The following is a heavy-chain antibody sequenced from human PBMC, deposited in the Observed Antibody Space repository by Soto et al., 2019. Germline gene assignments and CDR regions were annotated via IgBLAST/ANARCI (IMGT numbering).Heavy chain of an antibody. D-gene: IGHD5-12*01. CDR1: GFTFSNFD. Sequence: EVQLVETGGGLVQPGESLRLSCAASGFTFSNFDMHWVRQTTGKGLEWVSAIDIAGATYYADSVKGRFTISREKAKNSLYLQMYSLRADDTAVYYCARAARWLQSRYFDLWGRGTLVTVSS. V-gene: IGHV3-13*01. CDR3: ARAARWLQSRYFDL. CDR2: IDIAGAT. J-gene: IGHJ2*01.